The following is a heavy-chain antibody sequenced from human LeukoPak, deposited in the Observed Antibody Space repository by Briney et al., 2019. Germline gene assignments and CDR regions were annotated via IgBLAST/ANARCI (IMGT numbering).Heavy chain of an antibody. V-gene: IGHV4-39*07. CDR1: GGSISSSSYY. Sequence: SSETLSLTCKVSGGSISSSSYYWGWVRQPPGNGLEWIGSIYYSGSTYYNPSLKSRVTISVDTSKNQFSLKLSSVTAADTAVYYCARTGGYPRTNGALDVWGQGTMVTVSS. CDR2: IYYSGST. D-gene: IGHD2-8*02. J-gene: IGHJ3*01. CDR3: ARTGGYPRTNGALDV.